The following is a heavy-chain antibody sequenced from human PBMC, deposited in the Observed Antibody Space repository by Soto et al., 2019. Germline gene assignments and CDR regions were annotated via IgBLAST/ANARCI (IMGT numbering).Heavy chain of an antibody. CDR3: ARGYYYDNSGYTCDACDI. CDR1: GGSVSSGSYY. CDR2: IYYSGST. D-gene: IGHD3-22*01. Sequence: QVQLQESGPGLVKPSETLSLTCTVSGGSVSSGSYYWSWIRQSPGKGLEWIGYIYYSGSTNYNPSLKSRVTISVDTSQNLFSLKLSYVTAADTAVSYCARGYYYDNSGYTCDACDIWVKGTMVTVSS. J-gene: IGHJ3*02. V-gene: IGHV4-61*01.